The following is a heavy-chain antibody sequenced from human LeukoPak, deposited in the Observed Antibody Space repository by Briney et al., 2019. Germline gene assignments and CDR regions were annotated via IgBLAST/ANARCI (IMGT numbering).Heavy chain of an antibody. V-gene: IGHV3-7*01. CDR2: IKQDGSEK. J-gene: IGHJ3*02. Sequence: GGSLRLSCAASGFTFSSYWVSWVRQAPGKGLEWVANIKQDGSEKYYVDSVKGRFTISRDNAKNSLYLQMNSLRAEDTAVYYCAGYDFWSGYYGFDIWGQGTMVTVSS. CDR1: GFTFSSYW. D-gene: IGHD3-3*01. CDR3: AGYDFWSGYYGFDI.